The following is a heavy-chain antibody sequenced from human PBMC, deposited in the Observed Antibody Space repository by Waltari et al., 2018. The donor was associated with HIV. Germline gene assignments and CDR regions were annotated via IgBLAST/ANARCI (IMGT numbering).Heavy chain of an antibody. J-gene: IGHJ6*02. D-gene: IGHD3-3*01. Sequence: QVQLVESGGGVVQPGRSLRLSCAASGFTFSNYDMHGVRQAPGRGLEVGAVVSYAGIAYYADSLRGRFTISRDTPEDTLYLQINSLRADDTAVYYCAKDWRSGYYTGRSYALDVWGQGTTVTVSS. CDR3: AKDWRSGYYTGRSYALDV. CDR1: GFTFSNYD. V-gene: IGHV3-30*18. CDR2: VSYAGIA.